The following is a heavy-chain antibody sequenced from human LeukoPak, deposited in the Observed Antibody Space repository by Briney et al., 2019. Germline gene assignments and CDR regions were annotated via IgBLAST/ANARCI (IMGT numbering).Heavy chain of an antibody. CDR2: IYSGGST. Sequence: GGSLRLSCAASGFTVSSNYMSWVRQAPGKGLEWASVIYSGGSTYYADSVKGRFTISRDNSKNTLYLQMNSLRAEDTAVYYCARDFDYGSGSYDYWGQGTLVTVSS. D-gene: IGHD3-10*01. V-gene: IGHV3-53*01. J-gene: IGHJ4*02. CDR3: ARDFDYGSGSYDY. CDR1: GFTVSSNY.